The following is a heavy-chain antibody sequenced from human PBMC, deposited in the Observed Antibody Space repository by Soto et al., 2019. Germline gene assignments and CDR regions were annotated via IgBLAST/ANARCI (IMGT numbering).Heavy chain of an antibody. Sequence: PGGSLRLSCAASGFTFSSYAMSWVRQAPGRGLGWVSSVSISSDGPYYADSVKGRFTISRDNSKNTLYLQLNSLRGEDTATYYCAKNYFFDSWGQGTPVTVSS. CDR3: AKNYFFDS. J-gene: IGHJ4*02. V-gene: IGHV3-23*01. CDR2: VSISSDGP. CDR1: GFTFSSYA.